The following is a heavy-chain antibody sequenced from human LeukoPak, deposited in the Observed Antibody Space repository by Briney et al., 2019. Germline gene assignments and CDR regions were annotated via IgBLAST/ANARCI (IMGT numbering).Heavy chain of an antibody. CDR3: ARVVVDYYDSSGRFDAFDI. CDR2: ISSSSSYI. V-gene: IGHV3-21*01. D-gene: IGHD3-22*01. Sequence: GGSLRLSCAASGFTFSSYSMNWVRQAPGKGLEWVSSISSSSSYIYYADSVKGRFTISRDNAKNSLYLQMNSLRAEDTAVYYCARVVVDYYDSSGRFDAFDIWGQGTMVTVSS. CDR1: GFTFSSYS. J-gene: IGHJ3*02.